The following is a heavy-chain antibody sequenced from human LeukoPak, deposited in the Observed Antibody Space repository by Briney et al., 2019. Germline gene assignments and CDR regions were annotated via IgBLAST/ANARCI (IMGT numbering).Heavy chain of an antibody. J-gene: IGHJ6*02. CDR2: IYTSGST. V-gene: IGHV4-4*07. CDR3: ARDFVIGGMYV. D-gene: IGHD3-16*02. CDR1: DSSISSYY. Sequence: SDTLSLTWTVADSSISSYYWCWIRKPAGKGLEWIGRIYTSGSTNYNPSLKSRVTMSVDTSKDQFSLKLSSVTAADTAVYYCARDFVIGGMYVLGQGTTVTVSS.